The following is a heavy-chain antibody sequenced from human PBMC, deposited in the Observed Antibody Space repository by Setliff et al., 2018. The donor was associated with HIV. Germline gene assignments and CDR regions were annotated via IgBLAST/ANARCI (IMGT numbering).Heavy chain of an antibody. V-gene: IGHV3-48*03. D-gene: IGHD3-10*01. J-gene: IGHJ4*02. CDR2: ISSSGSPI. CDR3: AKDWGYGSGSAFDY. CDR1: GFIFSSYE. Sequence: GSLRLSCAASGFIFSSYEMNWVRQAPGKGLEWVSYISSSGSPIHYADSVKGRFTISRDNSKNTLYLQMNSLRAEDTAVYYCAKDWGYGSGSAFDYWGQGTLVTVSS.